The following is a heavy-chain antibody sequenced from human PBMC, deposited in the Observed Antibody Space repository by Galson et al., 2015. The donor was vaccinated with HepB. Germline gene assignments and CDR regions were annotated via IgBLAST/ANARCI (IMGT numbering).Heavy chain of an antibody. J-gene: IGHJ4*02. CDR3: ATGRELSPFGY. CDR1: GFTFSSYD. V-gene: IGHV3-13*01. Sequence: SLRLSCAASGFTFSSYDMHWVRHATGKGLEWVSAIGTAGDTYYPGSVKGRFTISRENAKNSLYLQMNSLRAGDTAVYYCATGRELSPFGYWGQGTLVTVSS. CDR2: IGTAGDT. D-gene: IGHD3-16*02.